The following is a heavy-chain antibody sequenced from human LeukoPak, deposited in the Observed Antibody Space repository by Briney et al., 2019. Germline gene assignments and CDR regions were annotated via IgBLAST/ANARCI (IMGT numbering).Heavy chain of an antibody. V-gene: IGHV3-53*01. D-gene: IGHD1-26*01. CDR1: GFTVSNKY. J-gene: IGHJ4*02. CDR3: AKLRVGALDY. Sequence: GGSLRLSCAASGFTVSNKYMTWVRQAPGKGLEWVSLIYSDGRTYYADSVKGRCTISRDNSKNTLYLQMNSLRAEDTAVYYCAKLRVGALDYWGQGTLVTVSS. CDR2: IYSDGRT.